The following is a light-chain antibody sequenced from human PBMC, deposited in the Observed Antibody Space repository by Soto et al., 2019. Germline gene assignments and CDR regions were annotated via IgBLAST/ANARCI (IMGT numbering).Light chain of an antibody. CDR1: QSISSW. V-gene: IGKV1-5*03. CDR2: KTS. J-gene: IGKJ1*01. Sequence: DIQLTQSPSTLSSSVGDRVTITCRASQSISSWLAWYKQKPGKAPKLLIYKTSSLESGVPSRFSGSGSGTAFTITIRDLQHDDVATYYCQKNKRFTTFGQGTKVEIK. CDR3: QKNKRFTT.